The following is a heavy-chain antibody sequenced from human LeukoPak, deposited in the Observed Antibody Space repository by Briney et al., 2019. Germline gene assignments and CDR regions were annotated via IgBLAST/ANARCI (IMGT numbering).Heavy chain of an antibody. J-gene: IGHJ4*02. CDR1: GGSISSSSYY. Sequence: SETLSLTCTVSGGSISSSSYYWGWIRQPPGKGLEWIGSIYHSGSTYYNPSLKSRVTISVDTSKNQFSLKLSSVTAADTAVYYCARGGIAAAGGWKGDDYWGQGTLVTVSS. CDR3: ARGGIAAAGGWKGDDY. CDR2: IYHSGST. D-gene: IGHD6-13*01. V-gene: IGHV4-39*07.